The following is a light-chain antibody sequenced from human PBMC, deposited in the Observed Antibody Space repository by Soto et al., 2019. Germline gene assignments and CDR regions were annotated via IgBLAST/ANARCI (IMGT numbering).Light chain of an antibody. J-gene: IGKJ5*01. CDR3: QQSYSTPSIT. V-gene: IGKV1-39*01. Sequence: DIQMTQSPSSLSASVGDRFTISCRASQSISSYLNWYQQKPGEAPKLLIYAASSLQSGVPSRFSGSGSGTDFTLTISSLQPEDFATYYCQQSYSTPSITFGQGTRLEIK. CDR1: QSISSY. CDR2: AAS.